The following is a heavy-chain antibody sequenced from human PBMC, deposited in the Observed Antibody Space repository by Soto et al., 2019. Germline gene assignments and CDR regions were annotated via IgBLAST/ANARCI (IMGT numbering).Heavy chain of an antibody. CDR3: ARDWDDILTDYYYGMDV. V-gene: IGHV3-33*01. CDR1: GFTFSSYG. J-gene: IGHJ6*02. CDR2: IWYDGSNK. D-gene: IGHD3-9*01. Sequence: QVQLVESGGGVVQPGRSLRLSCAASGFTFSSYGMHWVRKAPGKGLEWVAVIWYDGSNKYYADSVKGRFTISRDNSKNTLYLQMNSLRAEDTAVYYCARDWDDILTDYYYGMDVWGQGTTVTVSS.